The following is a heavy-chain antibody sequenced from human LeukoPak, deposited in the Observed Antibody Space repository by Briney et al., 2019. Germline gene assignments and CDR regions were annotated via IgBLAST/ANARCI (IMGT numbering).Heavy chain of an antibody. Sequence: ASVKVSCKASGYTFTGYFMYWVRQAPGQGLEWMGWINPNSGGTNYAQKFQGWVTMTRDASISTAYMDLSRLRSDDTAVYYCAREYRGSYSPLDYWGQGTLVTVSS. J-gene: IGHJ4*02. CDR3: AREYRGSYSPLDY. CDR1: GYTFTGYF. CDR2: INPNSGGT. V-gene: IGHV1-2*04. D-gene: IGHD1-26*01.